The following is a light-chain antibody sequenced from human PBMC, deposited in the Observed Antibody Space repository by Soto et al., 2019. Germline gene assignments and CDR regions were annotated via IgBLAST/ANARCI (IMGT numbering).Light chain of an antibody. CDR1: SGHSSYI. CDR3: ETCDSKGV. V-gene: IGLV4-60*03. Sequence: QSVLTQSSSASASLGSSVKLTCTLSSGHSSYIIAWHQQQPGKAPRYLMKLEGSGSYNKGSGVPARFSGSSSGADRYLTISTLQSEDEADYSCETCDSKGVFGGGTKLTVL. J-gene: IGLJ2*01. CDR2: LEGSGSY.